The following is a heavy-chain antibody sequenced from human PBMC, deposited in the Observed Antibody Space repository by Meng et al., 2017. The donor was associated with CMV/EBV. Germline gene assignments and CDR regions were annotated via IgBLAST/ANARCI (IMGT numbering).Heavy chain of an antibody. CDR2: IIPIFGTA. CDR1: GGTFSSYA. D-gene: IGHD5-24*01. CDR3: ASNGYTSGYYYYYGMDV. J-gene: IGHJ6*02. V-gene: IGHV1-69*05. Sequence: SVKVSCKASGGTFSSYAISWVRQAPGQGLEWMGGIIPIFGTANYAQKFQGRVTITTDESTSTAYMELCSLRSEDTAVYYCASNGYTSGYYYYYGMDVWGQGTTVTVSS.